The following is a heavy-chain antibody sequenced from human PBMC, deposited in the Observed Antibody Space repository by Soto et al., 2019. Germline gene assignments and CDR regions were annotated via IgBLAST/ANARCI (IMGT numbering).Heavy chain of an antibody. V-gene: IGHV3-23*01. CDR3: AKGGDSWSGYSHY. D-gene: IGHD3-3*01. J-gene: IGHJ4*02. Sequence: EVQLLESGGGLVQPGGSLRLPCAASGFSFSNYVMSWVRQAPGKGLEWVSGISDSGGSSFDVDSVRGRFTISRDNSKNTLYLQMNSLTNEDTVVYYCAKGGDSWSGYSHYWGRGTLVTVSS. CDR2: ISDSGGSS. CDR1: GFSFSNYV.